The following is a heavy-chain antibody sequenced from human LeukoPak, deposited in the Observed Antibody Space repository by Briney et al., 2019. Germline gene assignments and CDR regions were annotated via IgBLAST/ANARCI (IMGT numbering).Heavy chain of an antibody. V-gene: IGHV1-69*05. CDR3: ARSAPYDILKYYYMDV. Sequence: SVMVSCKASGGTFSSYAISWVRQAPGQGLEWMGRIIPIFGTANYAQKFQGRVTITTDESTSTAYMELSSLRSEDTAVHYCARSAPYDILKYYYMDVWGKGTTVTVSS. CDR2: IIPIFGTA. D-gene: IGHD3-9*01. J-gene: IGHJ6*03. CDR1: GGTFSSYA.